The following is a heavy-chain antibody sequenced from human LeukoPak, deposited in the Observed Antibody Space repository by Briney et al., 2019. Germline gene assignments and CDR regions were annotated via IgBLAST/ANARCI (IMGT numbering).Heavy chain of an antibody. CDR3: ARVSYLDY. Sequence: PGGSLRLSCAASGFTFSSYSMNWVRQAPGKGLEWVSYISSSSSTIYYADSVKGRFTISGDNAKNSLYLQMNSLRAEDTAVYYCARVSYLDYWGQGTLVTVSS. V-gene: IGHV3-48*01. CDR1: GFTFSSYS. J-gene: IGHJ4*02. CDR2: ISSSSSTI.